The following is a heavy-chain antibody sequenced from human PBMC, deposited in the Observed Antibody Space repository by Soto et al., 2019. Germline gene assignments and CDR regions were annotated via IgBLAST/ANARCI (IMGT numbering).Heavy chain of an antibody. J-gene: IGHJ4*02. V-gene: IGHV3-48*01. D-gene: IGHD6-19*01. Sequence: PGGSRRLSCAASGFAFRSYSMNWVRQAPGKGLEWVSYISSTSSVIYYADSVKGRFTVSRDNAKNSVFLQMNSLRGDDTAVYYCARRRAVSGTGAYWGQGTLVTVSS. CDR2: ISSTSSVI. CDR1: GFAFRSYS. CDR3: ARRRAVSGTGAY.